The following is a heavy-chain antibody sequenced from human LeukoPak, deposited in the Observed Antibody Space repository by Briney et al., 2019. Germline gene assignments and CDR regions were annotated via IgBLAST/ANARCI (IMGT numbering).Heavy chain of an antibody. J-gene: IGHJ4*02. V-gene: IGHV5-51*01. CDR3: ARIAATWYGGS. CDR2: IYPGDSHT. D-gene: IGHD2-15*01. Sequence: GESLKISCKGPGHSFINYWIGWVRQMPGKGLEWIGIIYPGDSHTRYSPSFQGQVTISADMSIDTAYLQWSSLRAPDTAMYYCARIAATWYGGSWGQGTLVFVSS. CDR1: GHSFINYW.